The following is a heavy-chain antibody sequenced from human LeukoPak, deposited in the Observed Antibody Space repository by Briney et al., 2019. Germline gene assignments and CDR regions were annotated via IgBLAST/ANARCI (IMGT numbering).Heavy chain of an antibody. J-gene: IGHJ5*02. Sequence: PSETLSLTCTVSGGSISSYYWSWIRQPPGKGLEWIGYIYYSGSTNYNPSLKSRVTISVDTSKNQFSLKLSSVTAADTAVYYCARGTGARSSGFDPWGQGTLVTVSS. CDR2: IYYSGST. CDR1: GGSISSYY. V-gene: IGHV4-59*01. D-gene: IGHD7-27*01. CDR3: ARGTGARSSGFDP.